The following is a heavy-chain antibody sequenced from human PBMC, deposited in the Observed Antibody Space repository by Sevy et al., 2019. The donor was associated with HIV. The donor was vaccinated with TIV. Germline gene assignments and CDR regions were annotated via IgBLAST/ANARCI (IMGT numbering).Heavy chain of an antibody. CDR2: IDYSGST. CDR3: ARDRLGATDFDY. D-gene: IGHD1-26*01. V-gene: IGHV4-61*01. Sequence: SETLSLTCTVSGGSVSSGSYYWSWIRQPPGKGLEWIGYIDYSGSTNDNPSLKSRVTISVDTSQNQCLLKLSSVTAAYTAVYYCARDRLGATDFDYWGQGTLVTVSS. J-gene: IGHJ4*02. CDR1: GGSVSSGSYY.